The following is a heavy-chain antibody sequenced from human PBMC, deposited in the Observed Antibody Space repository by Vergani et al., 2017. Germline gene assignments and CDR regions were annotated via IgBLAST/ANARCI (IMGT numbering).Heavy chain of an antibody. CDR3: ARQSRDVFCTKGVCPRGY. Sequence: EVQLVESGGDLVQPGRSLRLSCTASGFTFGYYAMDWFRQAPGQGLEWVSIISDNGGTTYYADSVKGRFTISRDNAKNSLHPQMNNLGAEDTAVYSCARQSRDVFCTKGVCPRGYWGQGGLVTVSS. CDR1: GFTFGYYA. V-gene: IGHV3-48*01. J-gene: IGHJ4*02. CDR2: ISDNGGTT. D-gene: IGHD2-8*01.